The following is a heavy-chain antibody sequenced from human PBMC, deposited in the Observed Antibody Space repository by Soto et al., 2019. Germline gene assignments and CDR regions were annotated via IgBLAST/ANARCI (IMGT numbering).Heavy chain of an antibody. Sequence: QITLKESGPTLVKPTQTLTLTCTFSGLSLSTSGVGVGWIRQPPGKALEWLALIYWDDDKRYSPSLKSRLTITKDTSKNQVVLTMTNMDPVDTATYYCALTNYYDSSGYYLLGAFDIWGQGTMVTVSS. CDR3: ALTNYYDSSGYYLLGAFDI. CDR1: GLSLSTSGVG. CDR2: IYWDDDK. J-gene: IGHJ3*02. V-gene: IGHV2-5*02. D-gene: IGHD3-22*01.